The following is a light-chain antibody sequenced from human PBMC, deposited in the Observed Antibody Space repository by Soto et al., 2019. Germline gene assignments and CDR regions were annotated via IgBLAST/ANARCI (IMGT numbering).Light chain of an antibody. CDR3: QTWGTGLLV. Sequence: QLVLTQSPSASASLGASVKLTCTLSSGHSSYAIAWHQQQPEKGPRYLMKLSSDGSHSKGDGIPDRFSGSSSGAERYLTISSLQSEDEADYYCQTWGTGLLVFGGGTKVTVL. J-gene: IGLJ3*02. V-gene: IGLV4-69*01. CDR1: SGHSSYA. CDR2: LSSDGSH.